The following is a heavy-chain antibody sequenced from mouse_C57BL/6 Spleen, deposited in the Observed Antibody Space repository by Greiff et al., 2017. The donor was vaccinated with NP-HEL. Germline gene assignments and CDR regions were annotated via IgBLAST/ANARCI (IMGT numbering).Heavy chain of an antibody. D-gene: IGHD1-1*01. CDR1: GYTFTDYE. CDR3: TRPTVVAPFAY. V-gene: IGHV1-15*01. Sequence: QVQLQQSGAELVRPGASVTLSCKASGYTFTDYEMHWVKQTPVHGLEWIGAIDPETGGPAYNQKFKGKAILNADKSSSTAYMELRSLTSEDSAVYYCTRPTVVAPFAYWGQGTLVTVSA. J-gene: IGHJ3*01. CDR2: IDPETGGP.